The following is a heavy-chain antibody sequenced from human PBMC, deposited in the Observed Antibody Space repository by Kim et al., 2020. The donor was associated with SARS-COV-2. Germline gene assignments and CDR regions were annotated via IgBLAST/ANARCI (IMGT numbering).Heavy chain of an antibody. D-gene: IGHD1-26*01. Sequence: ASVKVSCKASGYSFTDIAMHWVRQAPGQRLEWMGWINADNGNTKYSDKFQGRVILTREPSASTAYMEVTRLRVEDTAVYYCSIVGNGFDYWGQGSLVTVS. CDR1: GYSFTDIA. CDR2: INADNGNT. V-gene: IGHV1-3*01. J-gene: IGHJ4*02. CDR3: SIVGNGFDY.